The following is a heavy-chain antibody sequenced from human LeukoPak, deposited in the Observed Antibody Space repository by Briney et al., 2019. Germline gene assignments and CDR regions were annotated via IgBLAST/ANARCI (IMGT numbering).Heavy chain of an antibody. CDR1: GFTFSTYS. D-gene: IGHD6-19*01. Sequence: GGSLRLSCAASGFTFSTYSRTWVRQGSGKGLEWVSSIYPSGDSTFYADSVKGRFTISRDNSKNTLYLQMSSLRTEDTAIYYCAKDVVPDSGWDLDYWGQGTLVTVSS. CDR2: IYPSGDST. V-gene: IGHV3-23*01. J-gene: IGHJ4*02. CDR3: AKDVVPDSGWDLDY.